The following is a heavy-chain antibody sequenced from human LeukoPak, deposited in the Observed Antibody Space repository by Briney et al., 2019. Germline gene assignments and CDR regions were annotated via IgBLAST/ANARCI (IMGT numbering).Heavy chain of an antibody. CDR1: GYSFTSYW. Sequence: GESLKISCKGSGYSFTSYWIGWVRQMPGKGLEWMGIIYPGDSDTRYSPSFQGQVTISADKSISTAYLQWSSLKASDTAMYYCARPLPKYCSSTSCLDYWGQGTLVTVSS. J-gene: IGHJ4*02. CDR3: ARPLPKYCSSTSCLDY. V-gene: IGHV5-51*01. CDR2: IYPGDSDT. D-gene: IGHD2-2*01.